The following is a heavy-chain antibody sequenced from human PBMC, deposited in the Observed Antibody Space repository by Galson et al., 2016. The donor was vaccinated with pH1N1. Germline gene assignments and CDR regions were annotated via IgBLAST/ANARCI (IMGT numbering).Heavy chain of an antibody. V-gene: IGHV2-70*01. Sequence: PALVKPPQTLTLTCTFSGFSLRTSGMCVSWIRQPPGKALEWLALIDWDDDKYYSTSLKTRLTISKDTSKNPVVLTMTNMDPVDTATYYCARIQDGDYVGYFDYWGQGTLVTVSS. CDR3: ARIQDGDYVGYFDY. D-gene: IGHD4-17*01. CDR2: IDWDDDK. CDR1: GFSLRTSGMC. J-gene: IGHJ4*03.